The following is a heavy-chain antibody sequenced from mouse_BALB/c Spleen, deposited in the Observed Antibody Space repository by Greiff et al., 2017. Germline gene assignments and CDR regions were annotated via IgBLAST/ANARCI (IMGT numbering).Heavy chain of an antibody. Sequence: VQLQQSGAELARPGASVKLSCKASGYTFTSYWMQWVKQRPGQGLEWIGAIYPGDGDTRYTQKFKGKATLTADKSSSTAYMQLSSLASEDSAVYYCARGYVLYAMDYWGQGTSVTVSS. D-gene: IGHD2-2*01. CDR2: IYPGDGDT. CDR3: ARGYVLYAMDY. J-gene: IGHJ4*01. V-gene: IGHV1-87*01. CDR1: GYTFTSYW.